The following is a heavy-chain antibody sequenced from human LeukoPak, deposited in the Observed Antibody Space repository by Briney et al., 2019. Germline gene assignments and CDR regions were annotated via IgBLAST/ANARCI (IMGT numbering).Heavy chain of an antibody. D-gene: IGHD3/OR15-3a*01. CDR2: IRYDGSNK. Sequence: PGGSLRLSCAASGFTFRSYGMHWVRQAPGKGLEWVAFIRYDGSNKYYADSVKGRFTISRDNSKNTLYLQMNSLRSEDTAVYYCAKESDFFFYMDVWGRGTMVTVSS. J-gene: IGHJ6*03. CDR1: GFTFRSYG. CDR3: AKESDFFFYMDV. V-gene: IGHV3-30*02.